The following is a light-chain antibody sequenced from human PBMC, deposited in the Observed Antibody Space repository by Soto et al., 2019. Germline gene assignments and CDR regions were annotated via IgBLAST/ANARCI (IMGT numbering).Light chain of an antibody. V-gene: IGKV3-11*01. Sequence: EIALTQSPATLSLSQGDRATLSCRASQNISSYLAWYQQKPGQAPRLLIYDASNRATGFPARFSGSGSGTDFTLTISSLGPEDFAVYYCQHRSIWPPMYTFGQGTKLHIK. CDR2: DAS. J-gene: IGKJ2*01. CDR1: QNISSY. CDR3: QHRSIWPPMYT.